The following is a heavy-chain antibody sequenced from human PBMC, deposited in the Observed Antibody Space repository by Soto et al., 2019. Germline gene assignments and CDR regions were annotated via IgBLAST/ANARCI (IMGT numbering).Heavy chain of an antibody. D-gene: IGHD5-18*01. J-gene: IGHJ5*02. Sequence: PSQTLSLTCAISGDSVSSNSAAWNWIRQSPSRGLEGLGRTYYRSKWYNDYAVSVKSRITINPDTSKNQFSLQLNSVTPEDMAVYYCARDSLREYSSLSFDPWGQGTLVTVSS. CDR3: ARDSLREYSSLSFDP. CDR2: TYYRSKWYN. CDR1: GDSVSSNSAA. V-gene: IGHV6-1*01.